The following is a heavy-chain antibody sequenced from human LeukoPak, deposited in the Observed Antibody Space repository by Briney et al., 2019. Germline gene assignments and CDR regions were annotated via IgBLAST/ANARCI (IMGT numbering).Heavy chain of an antibody. J-gene: IGHJ4*02. V-gene: IGHV4-28*05. D-gene: IGHD3-9*01. CDR1: GYSISSSNW. Sequence: SETLSLSCAVSGYSISSSNWWGWIRQPPGKGLEWIGYIYYSGSIYYNPSLKSRVTMSVDTSKNQFSLKLSSVTAVDTAVYYCARFEGYDREYYFDYWGQGTLVTVSS. CDR2: IYYSGSI. CDR3: ARFEGYDREYYFDY.